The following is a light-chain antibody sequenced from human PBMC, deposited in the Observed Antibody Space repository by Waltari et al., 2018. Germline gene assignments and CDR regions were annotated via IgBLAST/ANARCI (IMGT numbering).Light chain of an antibody. Sequence: QSALTQPPSASESPGHSSTISCAGASSDVGGYGYVPWYQHHPGQAPKLMIYNDTKRPSGVPERFSGSKSGNTASLTVTGLQAEDEADYYCSSYAGTRIPFVFGTGTKVTVL. CDR2: NDT. CDR1: SSDVGGYGY. J-gene: IGLJ1*01. V-gene: IGLV2-8*01. CDR3: SSYAGTRIPFV.